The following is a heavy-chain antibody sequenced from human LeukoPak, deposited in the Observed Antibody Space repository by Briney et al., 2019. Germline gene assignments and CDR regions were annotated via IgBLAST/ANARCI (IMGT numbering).Heavy chain of an antibody. CDR2: ISSSGGTI. CDR3: ARGSSSYNWCFDL. D-gene: IGHD6-13*01. J-gene: IGHJ2*01. Sequence: GGSLRLSCAASGFTFSSYEMNWVRQAPGKGLEWISYISSSGGTIYYADSVKGRFTISRDNAKNSLYLQMNSLRAEDTAVYYCARGSSSYNWCFDLWGRGTLVTVSS. CDR1: GFTFSSYE. V-gene: IGHV3-48*03.